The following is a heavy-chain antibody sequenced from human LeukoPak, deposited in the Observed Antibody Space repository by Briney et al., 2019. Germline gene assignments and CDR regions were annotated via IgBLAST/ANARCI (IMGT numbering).Heavy chain of an antibody. CDR3: ARVPSYSSGWYYYYYGMDV. D-gene: IGHD6-19*01. CDR2: IYYSRST. Sequence: SETLSLTCTVSGGSISSYYWSWIRQPPGKGLEWIGYIYYSRSTNYNPSLKSRVTISVDTSKNQFSLKLSSVTAADTAVYYCARVPSYSSGWYYYYYGMDVWGQGTTVTVSS. V-gene: IGHV4-59*01. J-gene: IGHJ6*02. CDR1: GGSISSYY.